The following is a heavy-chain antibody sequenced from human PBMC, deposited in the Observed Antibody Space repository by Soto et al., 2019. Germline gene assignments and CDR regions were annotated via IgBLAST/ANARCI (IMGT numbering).Heavy chain of an antibody. CDR2: VSNSGDST. J-gene: IGHJ4*02. V-gene: IGHV3-23*01. Sequence: EVQVLESGGALVQPGGSLRLSCAASGFIFSSYAMSWVRQAPGKGLEWVSGVSNSGDSTFYADSVKGRFTISRDNSKNPLYLQINSLRAEDTAVYYCAKAHDAPRWYFDNWGQGTQVTVSS. CDR1: GFIFSSYA. CDR3: AKAHDAPRWYFDN. D-gene: IGHD2-15*01.